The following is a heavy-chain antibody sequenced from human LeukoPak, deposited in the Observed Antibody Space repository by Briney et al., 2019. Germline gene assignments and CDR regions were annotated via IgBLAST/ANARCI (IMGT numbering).Heavy chain of an antibody. D-gene: IGHD3-10*01. CDR3: ARTGGLLWFGELGEEVFWSDP. CDR2: IYYSGST. J-gene: IGHJ5*02. CDR1: GGSISSYY. V-gene: IGHV4-59*08. Sequence: SETLSLTCTVSGGSISSYYWSWIRQPPGKGLEWIGYIYYSGSTNYNPSLKSRVTISVDTSKNQFSLKLSSVTAADTAVYYCARTGGLLWFGELGEEVFWSDPWGQGTLVTVSS.